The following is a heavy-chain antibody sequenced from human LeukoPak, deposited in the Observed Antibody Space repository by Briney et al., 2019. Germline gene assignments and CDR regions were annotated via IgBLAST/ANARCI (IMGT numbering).Heavy chain of an antibody. D-gene: IGHD1-26*01. CDR2: INPNSGGT. V-gene: IGHV1-2*02. Sequence: GASVKVSCKASGYTFTGYYMHWVRQAPGQGLEWMGWINPNSGGTNYAQKFQGRVTMTRDTSISTAYMELSSLRSEDTAVYYCASGSRGSYYRFPFDPWGQGALVTVSS. CDR3: ASGSRGSYYRFPFDP. J-gene: IGHJ5*02. CDR1: GYTFTGYY.